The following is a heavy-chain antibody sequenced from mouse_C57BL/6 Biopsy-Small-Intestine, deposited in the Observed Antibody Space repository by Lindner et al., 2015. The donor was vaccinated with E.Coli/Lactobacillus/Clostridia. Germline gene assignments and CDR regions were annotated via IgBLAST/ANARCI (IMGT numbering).Heavy chain of an antibody. J-gene: IGHJ2*01. CDR1: GYTFTDYN. CDR3: ARKYDYPHFDY. V-gene: IGHV1-22*01. D-gene: IGHD2-4*01. Sequence: VQLQESGPELVKPGASVKMSCEASGYTFTDYNMHWVKQSHGKSLEWIGYINPNNGGTSYNQKFKGKATLTVNKSSSTAYMELRSLTSEDSAVYYCARKYDYPHFDYWGQGTTLTVSS. CDR2: INPNNGGT.